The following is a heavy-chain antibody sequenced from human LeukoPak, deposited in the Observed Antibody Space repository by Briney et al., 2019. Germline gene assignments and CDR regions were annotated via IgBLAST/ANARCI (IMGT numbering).Heavy chain of an antibody. V-gene: IGHV7-4-1*02. J-gene: IGHJ4*02. D-gene: IGHD3-16*01. CDR3: ARHDNDDDFDY. CDR2: INMYTANP. Sequence: ASVKVSCKASGYTFTRYAINWLRQAPGQGREWMGWINMYTANPAYAQGFTERFVFSLDTSVTTAYLQISNLKTEDTAVYYCARHDNDDDFDYWGQGTLVTVSS. CDR1: GYTFTRYA.